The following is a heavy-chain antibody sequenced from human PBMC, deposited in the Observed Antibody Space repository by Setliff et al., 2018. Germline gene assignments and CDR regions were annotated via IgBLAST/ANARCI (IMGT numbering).Heavy chain of an antibody. Sequence: GSLRLSCAASGFTFSRYWMSWVRQAPGKGLEWVANIKQDGSEKYYVDSVKGRFTISRDNAKNSLYLQMNSLRAEDTAVYYCARVLVGYDFWSGYYQTMPHFDYWGQGTLVTVSS. CDR2: IKQDGSEK. CDR1: GFTFSRYW. J-gene: IGHJ4*02. V-gene: IGHV3-7*03. D-gene: IGHD3-3*01. CDR3: ARVLVGYDFWSGYYQTMPHFDY.